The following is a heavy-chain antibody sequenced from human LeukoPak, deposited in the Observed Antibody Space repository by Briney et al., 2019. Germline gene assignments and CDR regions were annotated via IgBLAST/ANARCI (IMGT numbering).Heavy chain of an antibody. CDR3: ARSMVRGVIPLYYYYAMDV. J-gene: IGHJ6*02. CDR1: GFTFSSYA. D-gene: IGHD3-10*01. Sequence: GGSLRLSCAASGFTFSSYAVHWVRQAPGKGLEYVSAISSNGGSTYYANSVKGRFTISRDNSKNALYLQMGSLRAEDMAVYYCARSMVRGVIPLYYYYAMDVWGQGTTVTVSS. CDR2: ISSNGGST. V-gene: IGHV3-64*01.